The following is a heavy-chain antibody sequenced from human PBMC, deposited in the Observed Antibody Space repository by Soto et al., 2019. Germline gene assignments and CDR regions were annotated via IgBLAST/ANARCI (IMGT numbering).Heavy chain of an antibody. Sequence: GVSLRLSCAASGFTFSSYSMNWVRQAPGKGLEWVSSMSSSSSDIYYADSVKGRFTSSIDNAKNSRYLRMNSLRAEDTAVYYCGRACRRYMDYYHYGMDGRGQGTTVTV. D-gene: IGHD5-18*01. CDR1: GFTFSSYS. CDR3: GRACRRYMDYYHYGMDG. V-gene: IGHV3-21*01. CDR2: MSSSSSDI. J-gene: IGHJ6*02.